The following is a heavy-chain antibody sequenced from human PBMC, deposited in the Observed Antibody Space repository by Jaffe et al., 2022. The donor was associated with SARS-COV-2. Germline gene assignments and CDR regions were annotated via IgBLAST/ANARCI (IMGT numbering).Heavy chain of an antibody. V-gene: IGHV1-46*01. D-gene: IGHD1-26*01. CDR1: GYTFTSYY. J-gene: IGHJ4*02. CDR2: INPSSGYT. Sequence: QVQLVQSGAEVKKPGASVKVSCQASGYTFTSYYVHWVRQAPGQGLEWMGIINPSSGYTTYAQKFQGRVTMTVDTSTSAVYMELTSLRSEDTALYYCARAGGSYRGYFDFWGQGTLVTVSS. CDR3: ARAGGSYRGYFDF.